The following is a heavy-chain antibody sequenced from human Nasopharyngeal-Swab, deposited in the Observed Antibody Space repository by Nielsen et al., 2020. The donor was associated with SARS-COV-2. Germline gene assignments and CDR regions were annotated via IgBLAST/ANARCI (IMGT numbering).Heavy chain of an antibody. CDR1: GFAFRDFG. J-gene: IGHJ6*02. CDR2: IWYDGSNR. D-gene: IGHD2-15*01. Sequence: GGSLRLSCAASGFAFRDFGMHWVRQAPGQGLEWVADIWYDGSNRYYVDSVKGRFTISRDNAKNSLYLQMNSLRAEDTAVYYCARDPIVVVVAATPGGMDVWGQGTTVTVSS. V-gene: IGHV3-33*01. CDR3: ARDPIVVVVAATPGGMDV.